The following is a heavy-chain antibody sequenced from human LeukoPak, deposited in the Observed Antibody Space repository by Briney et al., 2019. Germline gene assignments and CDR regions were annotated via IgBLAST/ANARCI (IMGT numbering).Heavy chain of an antibody. D-gene: IGHD1-26*01. CDR3: ARGRPYSGGYHLDY. CDR1: GDSTSSGRYY. J-gene: IGHJ4*02. CDR2: IYYSGST. Sequence: SETLSLTCTVSGDSTSSGRYYGGWVRQPPGKGLEWIGNIYYSGSTYYNPSLKSRVTMSVDTSKNQFFLKLNSVTAADTAVYYCARGRPYSGGYHLDYWGQGTLATVSA. V-gene: IGHV4-39*02.